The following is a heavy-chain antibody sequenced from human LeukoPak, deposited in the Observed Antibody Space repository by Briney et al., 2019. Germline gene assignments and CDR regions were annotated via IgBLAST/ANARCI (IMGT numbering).Heavy chain of an antibody. CDR2: IYYSGST. Sequence: PSETLSLTCTVSGGSISSYYWSWIRQPPGKGLEWIGYIYYSGSTNYNPSLKSRVTISVDTSKNQFSLKLSSVTAADTAVYYCARGLDIVVVVAINYYFDYWGQGTLVTVSS. V-gene: IGHV4-59*12. CDR1: GGSISSYY. J-gene: IGHJ4*02. CDR3: ARGLDIVVVVAINYYFDY. D-gene: IGHD2-15*01.